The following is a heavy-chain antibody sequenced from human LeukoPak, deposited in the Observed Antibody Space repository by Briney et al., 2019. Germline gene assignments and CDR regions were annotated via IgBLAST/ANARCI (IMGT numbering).Heavy chain of an antibody. CDR1: GGSISSSSYY. D-gene: IGHD3-3*01. Sequence: SETLSLTCTVSGGSISSSSYYWSWIRQPPGKGLEWIGYIYYSGSTNYNPSLKSRVTISVDTSKNQFSLKLSSVTAADTAVYYCAREASPFTIFGVVGFDYWGQGTLVTVSS. CDR2: IYYSGST. J-gene: IGHJ4*02. CDR3: AREASPFTIFGVVGFDY. V-gene: IGHV4-61*01.